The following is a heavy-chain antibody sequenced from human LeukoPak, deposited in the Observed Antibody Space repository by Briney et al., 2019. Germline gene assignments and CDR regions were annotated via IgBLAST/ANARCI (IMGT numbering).Heavy chain of an antibody. CDR3: ARDAPDYYYYYYYMDV. CDR2: IYTSGST. D-gene: IGHD2-21*01. CDR1: GGSISSGSYY. V-gene: IGHV4-61*02. Sequence: SQTLSLTCTVSGGSISSGSYYWSWIRQPAGTGLEWIGRIYTSGSTNYNPSLKSRVTISVDTSKNQFSLKLSSVTAADTAVYYCARDAPDYYYYYYYMDVWGKGTTVTISS. J-gene: IGHJ6*03.